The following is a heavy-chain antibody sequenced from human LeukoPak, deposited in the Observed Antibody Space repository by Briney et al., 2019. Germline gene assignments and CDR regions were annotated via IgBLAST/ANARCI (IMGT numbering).Heavy chain of an antibody. CDR1: GFTFSSYS. CDR3: ARQTGDYPDFDY. J-gene: IGHJ4*02. CDR2: ISSSSSYI. D-gene: IGHD7-27*01. V-gene: IGHV3-21*01. Sequence: GGSLRLSCAASGFTFSSYSMNWVRQAPGKGLEWVSSISSSSSYIYYADSVKSRFTISRDNAKNSLYLQMNSLRAEDTAVYYCARQTGDYPDFDYWGQGTLVTVSS.